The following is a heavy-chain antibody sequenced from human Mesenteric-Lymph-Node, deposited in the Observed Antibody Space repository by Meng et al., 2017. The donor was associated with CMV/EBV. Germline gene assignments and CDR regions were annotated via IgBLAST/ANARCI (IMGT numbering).Heavy chain of an antibody. CDR1: GSISSGDYY. CDR3: ARGTPAASSVLGFDY. J-gene: IGHJ4*02. CDR2: IYYSGST. V-gene: IGHV4-31*02. Sequence: GSISSGDYYWSWIRQHPGKGLEWIGYIYYSGSTYYNPSLKSRVTISVDTSKNRFSLNLSSVTAADTAVYYCARGTPAASSVLGFDYWGQGTLVTVSS. D-gene: IGHD2-2*01.